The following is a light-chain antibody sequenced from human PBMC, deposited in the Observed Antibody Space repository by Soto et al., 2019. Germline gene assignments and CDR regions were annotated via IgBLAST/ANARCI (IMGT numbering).Light chain of an antibody. J-gene: IGLJ2*01. CDR1: ISDVGAYNS. CDR2: DVS. Sequence: QSAPNQPASVSGSPRQSITISCTGTISDVGAYNSVSWYQQHPGKAPKLMIYDVSSRPSEVSNRVSGSKSGNTASLTIIGLQAEDEADYYCSSYTTSGTLFGGGTK. CDR3: SSYTTSGTL. V-gene: IGLV2-14*03.